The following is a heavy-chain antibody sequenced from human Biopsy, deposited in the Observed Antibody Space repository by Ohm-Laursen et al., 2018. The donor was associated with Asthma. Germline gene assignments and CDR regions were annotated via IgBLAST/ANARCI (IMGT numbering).Heavy chain of an antibody. CDR1: GFSFSDYY. V-gene: IGHV3-11*01. D-gene: IGHD6-25*01. Sequence: GSLRLSCAASGFSFSDYYMTWMRQSPGKGLEWVYSISSSGSTKYPAQSVQGRFTISRYNDQKSLFLQMNDLRADDTAIYFCARVLESSDRGPFYFFALDVWGQGTTVGVS. CDR2: ISSSGSTK. J-gene: IGHJ6*02. CDR3: ARVLESSDRGPFYFFALDV.